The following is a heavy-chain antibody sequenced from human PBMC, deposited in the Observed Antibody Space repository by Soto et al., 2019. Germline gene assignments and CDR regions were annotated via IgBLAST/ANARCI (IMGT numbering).Heavy chain of an antibody. Sequence: LTCTVSGGSISRGDYYWSWIRQPPGKGLEWIGYIYYSGSTYYNPSLKSRVTISVDTSKNQFSLKLSSVTAADTAVYYCARDVVVVAAIDYWGQGTLVTVSS. CDR3: ARDVVVVAAIDY. D-gene: IGHD2-15*01. CDR1: GGSISRGDYY. V-gene: IGHV4-30-4*01. CDR2: IYYSGST. J-gene: IGHJ4*02.